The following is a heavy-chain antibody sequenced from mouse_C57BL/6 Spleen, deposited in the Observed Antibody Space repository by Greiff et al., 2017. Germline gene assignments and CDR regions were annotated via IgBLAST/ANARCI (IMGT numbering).Heavy chain of an antibody. V-gene: IGHV2-2*01. CDR1: GFSLTSYG. J-gene: IGHJ1*03. D-gene: IGHD1-1*01. CDR3: ARNPPNYYGRSDWYFDV. CDR2: ICSGGST. Sequence: QVQLQQSGPGLVQPSQSLSITCTVSGFSLTSYGVHWVRQSPGKGLEWLGVICSGGSTAYNAAFISRLGSSKDKSKSKVFFKMDILQSDDTSIYYCARNPPNYYGRSDWYFDVWGTGTTVTVSS.